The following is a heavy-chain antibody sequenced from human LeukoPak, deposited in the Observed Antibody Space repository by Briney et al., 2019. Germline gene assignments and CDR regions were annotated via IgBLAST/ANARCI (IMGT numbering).Heavy chain of an antibody. D-gene: IGHD5-12*01. V-gene: IGHV4-38-2*01. CDR1: GYSISSGYY. J-gene: IGHJ4*02. CDR2: IFRSGST. Sequence: SETLSLTCAVSGYSISSGYYWGWIRQPPGKGLEWIGSIFRSGSTCYNPSLKSRVTISVDTSKNQFSLKLSSVTAADTALYYCARIRGYTGCDYWGQGTLVTVSS. CDR3: ARIRGYTGCDY.